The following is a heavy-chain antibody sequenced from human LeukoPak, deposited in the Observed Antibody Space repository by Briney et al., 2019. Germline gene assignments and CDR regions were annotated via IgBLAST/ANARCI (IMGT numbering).Heavy chain of an antibody. V-gene: IGHV4-39*01. CDR2: IFYSGTT. J-gene: IGHJ4*02. Sequence: SETLSLTCTVSGDSISGSNYYWAWIRQPPGKGLEWIASIFYSGTTYYNPSLKSRVTISVDTSNNQFSLRLNSVTAADTAQYYCARILNSGAGCYRYWGQGTLVTVSS. CDR3: ARILNSGAGCYRY. CDR1: GDSISGSNYY. D-gene: IGHD2-15*01.